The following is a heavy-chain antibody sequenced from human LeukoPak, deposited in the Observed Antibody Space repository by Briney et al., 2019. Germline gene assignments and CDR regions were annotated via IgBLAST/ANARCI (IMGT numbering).Heavy chain of an antibody. D-gene: IGHD6-19*01. CDR1: EFIFSTYT. V-gene: IGHV3-30*04. Sequence: TGRSLRLSCAVSEFIFSTYTMHWVRQAPGKGLEWVALISYDGDNIFYADSVKGRFTISRDNSKNTMDLQMSSLRPEDTADYSCARMHSSGWNGMDAWGKGATVTVSS. CDR3: ARMHSSGWNGMDA. CDR2: ISYDGDNI. J-gene: IGHJ6*04.